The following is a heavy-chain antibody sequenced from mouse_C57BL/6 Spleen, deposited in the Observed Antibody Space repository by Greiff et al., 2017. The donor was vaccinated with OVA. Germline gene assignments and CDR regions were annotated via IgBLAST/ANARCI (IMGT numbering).Heavy chain of an antibody. Sequence: EVKLQESGPELVKPGASVKISCTASGYSFTDYNMNWVKQSNGKSLEWIGVINPNYGTTSYNQKFKGKATLTVDTSSSTAYMQLNSLTSEDSAVYYSAREGREWIRQNTGTWVCYWGQGTLVTVAA. CDR3: AREGREWIRQNTGTWVCY. CDR2: INPNYGTT. V-gene: IGHV1-39*01. J-gene: IGHJ3*01. D-gene: IGHD4-1*01. CDR1: GYSFTDYN.